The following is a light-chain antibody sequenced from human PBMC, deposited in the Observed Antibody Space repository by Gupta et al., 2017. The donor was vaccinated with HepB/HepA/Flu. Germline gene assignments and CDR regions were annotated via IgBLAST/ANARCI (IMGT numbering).Light chain of an antibody. CDR3: PTWATGSNWV. CDR1: RCHSNYA. Sequence: VLTLSPSDSASLRASAPLTCTLRRCHSNYAIAWHQQQPEKGPRYLLKLYIDGSHNKEDGIPDRFSGSRSEAERYPTISSLQSEDEGYYYCPTWATGSNWVFGGGTKLTVL. J-gene: IGLJ3*02. CDR2: LYIDGSH. V-gene: IGLV4-69*01.